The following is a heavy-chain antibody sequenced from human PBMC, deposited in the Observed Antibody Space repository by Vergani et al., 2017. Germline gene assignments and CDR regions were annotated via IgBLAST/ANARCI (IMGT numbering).Heavy chain of an antibody. V-gene: IGHV1-8*01. CDR1: GYTFTSYD. D-gene: IGHD3-10*01. CDR2: MNPNSGNT. Sequence: QVQLVQSGAEVKKPGASVKVSCKASGYTFTSYDINWVRQATGQGLEWMGWMNPNSGNTGYAQKFQGRVTMTRNTSISTAYMELSSLRSEDTAVYYCARGLFRYGEVPSGYYYYYGMDVWGQGTTVTVSS. J-gene: IGHJ6*02. CDR3: ARGLFRYGEVPSGYYYYYGMDV.